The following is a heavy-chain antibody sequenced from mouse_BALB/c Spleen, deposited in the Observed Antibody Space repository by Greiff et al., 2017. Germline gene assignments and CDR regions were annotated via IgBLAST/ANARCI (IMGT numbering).Heavy chain of an antibody. CDR1: GFTFSSFG. D-gene: IGHD2-1*01. V-gene: IGHV5-17*02. CDR2: ISSGSSTI. CDR3: ARSGLPRYFDY. Sequence: EVQGVESGGGLVQPGGSRKLSCAASGFTFSSFGMHWVRQAPEKGLEWVAYISSGSSTIYYADTVKGRFTISRDNPKNTLFLQMTSLRSEDTAMYYCARSGLPRYFDYWGQGTTLTVSS. J-gene: IGHJ2*01.